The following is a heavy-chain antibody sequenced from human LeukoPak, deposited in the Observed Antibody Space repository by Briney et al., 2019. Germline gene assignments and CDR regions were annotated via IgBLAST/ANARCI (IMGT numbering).Heavy chain of an antibody. CDR3: AGRVWFGDLRDY. D-gene: IGHD3-10*01. CDR2: INHSGST. V-gene: IGHV4-34*01. J-gene: IGHJ4*02. Sequence: PSETLSLTCAVYGGSFSGYYWSWIRQPPGKGLEWIGEINHSGSTNYNPSLKSRVTISVDTSKNQFSLKLSSVTAADTAVYYCAGRVWFGDLRDYWGQGTLVTVSS. CDR1: GGSFSGYY.